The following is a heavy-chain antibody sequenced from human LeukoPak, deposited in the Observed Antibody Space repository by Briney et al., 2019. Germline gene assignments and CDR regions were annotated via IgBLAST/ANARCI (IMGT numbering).Heavy chain of an antibody. D-gene: IGHD3-22*01. V-gene: IGHV3-30*18. J-gene: IGHJ3*02. CDR3: AKDYDSSGWAAFDI. CDR1: GFTFSSYA. Sequence: GGSLRLSCAASGFTFSSYAMSWVRQAPGKGLEWVAVISYDGSNKYFADSVKGRFTISRDNSKNTLYLQMNSLRAEDTAVYYCAKDYDSSGWAAFDIWGQGTMVTVSS. CDR2: ISYDGSNK.